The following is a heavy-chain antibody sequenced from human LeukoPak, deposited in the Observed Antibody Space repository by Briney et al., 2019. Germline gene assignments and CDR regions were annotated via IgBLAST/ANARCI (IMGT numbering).Heavy chain of an antibody. D-gene: IGHD1-26*01. Sequence: SETLSLTCAVYGGSFSGYYWSWIRQPPGKGLEWIGEINHSGSTNFNPSLKSRVTISVDTSKNQFSLKLSSVTAADTAVYYCARHKRSGSYYYYYYMDVWGKGTTVTVSS. CDR1: GGSFSGYY. CDR3: ARHKRSGSYYYYYYMDV. V-gene: IGHV4-34*01. J-gene: IGHJ6*03. CDR2: INHSGST.